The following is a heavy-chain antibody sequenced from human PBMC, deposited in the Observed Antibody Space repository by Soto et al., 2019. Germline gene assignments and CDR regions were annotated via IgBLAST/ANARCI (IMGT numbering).Heavy chain of an antibody. CDR1: GFTFSSYA. J-gene: IGHJ4*02. V-gene: IGHV3-30-3*01. CDR2: ISYDGSNK. Sequence: GGSLRLSCAASGFTFSSYAMHWVRQAPGKGLEWVAVISYDGSNKYYADSVKGRFTISRDNSKNTLYLQMNSLRAEDTAVYYCAREGPPHIAVAGPGDYWGQGTLVTVSS. D-gene: IGHD6-19*01. CDR3: AREGPPHIAVAGPGDY.